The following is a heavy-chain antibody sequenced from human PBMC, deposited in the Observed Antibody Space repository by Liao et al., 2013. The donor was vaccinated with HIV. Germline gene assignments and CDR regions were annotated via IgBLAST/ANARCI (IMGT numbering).Heavy chain of an antibody. CDR2: IYNSGST. CDR3: ARDLYYYDNSGYYSVWYFDL. V-gene: IGHV4-4*07. CDR1: GGSISSYY. J-gene: IGHJ2*01. Sequence: QVQLQESGPGLVKPSETLSLTCTVSGGSISSYYWNWIRQPAGKGLEWIGRIYNSGSTNYNPSLKSRVTMSVDTSKNQFSLKLSSVTAADTAVYYCARDLYYYDNSGYYSVWYFDLWGRGTLVTVSS. D-gene: IGHD3-22*01.